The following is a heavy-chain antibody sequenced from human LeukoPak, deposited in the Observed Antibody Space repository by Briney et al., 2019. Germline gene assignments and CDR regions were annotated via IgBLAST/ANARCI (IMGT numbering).Heavy chain of an antibody. D-gene: IGHD3-22*01. CDR2: ISAYNGNT. Sequence: ASVKVSCKASGYTFTSYGISWVRQAPGQGLEWMGWISAYNGNTNYAQKLQGRVTMTTDTSTSTAYMELRSLRSDDTDVYYCARDLAPPYSSGYYGYNWFDPWGQGTLVTVSS. V-gene: IGHV1-18*01. CDR1: GYTFTSYG. J-gene: IGHJ5*02. CDR3: ARDLAPPYSSGYYGYNWFDP.